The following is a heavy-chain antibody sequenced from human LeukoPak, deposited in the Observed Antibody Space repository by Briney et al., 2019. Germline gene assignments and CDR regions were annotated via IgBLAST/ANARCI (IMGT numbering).Heavy chain of an antibody. CDR1: GFIVSSNY. CDR2: IYSGGST. Sequence: PGGSLRLSCAASGFIVSSNYMSWVRQAPGKGLEWVSVIYSGGSTYYADSVKGRFTISRHDSKNTLYLQMNGLRAEDTAVYYCAILSGSGSYSYFDYWGQGTLVTVSS. V-gene: IGHV3-53*04. J-gene: IGHJ4*02. CDR3: AILSGSGSYSYFDY. D-gene: IGHD3-10*01.